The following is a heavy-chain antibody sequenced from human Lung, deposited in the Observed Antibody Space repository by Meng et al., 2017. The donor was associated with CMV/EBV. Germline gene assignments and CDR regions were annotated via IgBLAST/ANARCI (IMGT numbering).Heavy chain of an antibody. Sequence: ASVKVSCKASGYTFTGYYIHWVRQAPGQGFEWMGWITPNSGGTNYAQKFQGRVTMTRDTSISTAYMELSRLRSDDTAVYYCARGPFYYYGMDVWGQGTTVTVSS. CDR3: ARGPFYYYGMDV. J-gene: IGHJ6*02. CDR1: GYTFTGYY. V-gene: IGHV1-2*02. CDR2: ITPNSGGT. D-gene: IGHD3-10*01.